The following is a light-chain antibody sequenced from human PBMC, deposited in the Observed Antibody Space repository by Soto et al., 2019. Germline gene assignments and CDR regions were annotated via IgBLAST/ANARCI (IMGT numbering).Light chain of an antibody. Sequence: DIQMTQSPSSLSASVGDRVTITCRASQSISSYLNWYQQKPGKAPKLLIYAASSLQSGVPSRFSGSGFGTDFTLTIRSLQPEEFATYSCQQSYSTPYTFGQGTKLEIK. CDR1: QSISSY. J-gene: IGKJ2*01. CDR3: QQSYSTPYT. V-gene: IGKV1-39*01. CDR2: AAS.